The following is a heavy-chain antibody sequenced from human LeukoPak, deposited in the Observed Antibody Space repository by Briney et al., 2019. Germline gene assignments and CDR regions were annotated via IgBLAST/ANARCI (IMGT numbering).Heavy chain of an antibody. CDR1: GASITDSY. CDR2: IFYNGNV. D-gene: IGHD3-22*01. CDR3: ARNHVYYYDSSGYYAMDV. Sequence: SETLSLTCSVSGASITDSYWTWVRQPPGKGLEWIGFIFYNGNVNYIPSLKSRVTISVDTSKNQFSLKLSSVTAADTAVYYCARNHVYYYDSSGYYAMDVWGQGTTVTVSS. V-gene: IGHV4-59*12. J-gene: IGHJ6*02.